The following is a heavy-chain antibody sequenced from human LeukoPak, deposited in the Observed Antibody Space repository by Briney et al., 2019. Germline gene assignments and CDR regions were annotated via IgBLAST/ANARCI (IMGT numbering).Heavy chain of an antibody. CDR1: GGTFSSYA. J-gene: IGHJ4*02. CDR2: IIPIFGTA. CDR3: ARDQSGEKTYYYDSSGYYFDY. V-gene: IGHV1-69*13. D-gene: IGHD3-22*01. Sequence: ASVKVSCKASGGTFSSYAISWVRQAPGQGLEWMGGIIPIFGTANYAQKFQGRVTITADGSTSTAYMELSSLRSEDTAVYYCARDQSGEKTYYYDSSGYYFDYWGQGTLVTVSS.